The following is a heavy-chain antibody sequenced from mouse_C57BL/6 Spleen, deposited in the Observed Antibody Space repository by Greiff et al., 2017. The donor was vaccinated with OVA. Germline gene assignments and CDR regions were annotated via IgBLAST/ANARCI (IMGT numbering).Heavy chain of an antibody. CDR3: AREGLLLYAMDY. D-gene: IGHD2-3*01. Sequence: VQLQQPGAELVKPGASVKLSCKASGYTFTSYWMPWVKQRPGQGLEWIGMIHPNSGSTNYNEKFKSKATLTVDKSSSTAYMQLSSLTSEDAAVYYCAREGLLLYAMDYWGQGTSVTVSS. J-gene: IGHJ4*01. CDR2: IHPNSGST. CDR1: GYTFTSYW. V-gene: IGHV1-64*01.